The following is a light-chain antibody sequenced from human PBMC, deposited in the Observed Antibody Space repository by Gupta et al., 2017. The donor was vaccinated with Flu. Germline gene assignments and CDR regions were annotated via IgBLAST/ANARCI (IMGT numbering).Light chain of an antibody. CDR1: PSVSSY. CDR2: DAS. Sequence: VLTQSPDTLSLSPGERATLSCRASPSVSSYLAWYQQKPGQAPRLLIHDASYRATGVPARFSGSGSGTDFTLTISSLEPEDFAVYYCQQRNSWPVTFGQGTRLEIK. V-gene: IGKV3-11*01. J-gene: IGKJ5*01. CDR3: QQRNSWPVT.